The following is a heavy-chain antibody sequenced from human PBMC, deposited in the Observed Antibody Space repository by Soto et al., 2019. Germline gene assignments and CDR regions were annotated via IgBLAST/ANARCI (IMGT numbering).Heavy chain of an antibody. D-gene: IGHD2-15*01. CDR2: IYSGGST. V-gene: IGHV3-53*04. CDR3: ARVEGYCSGGSCSDAFDI. CDR1: GFTVSSNY. J-gene: IGHJ3*02. Sequence: EVQLVESGGGLVQPGGSLRLSCAASGFTVSSNYMSWVRQAPGKGLEWVSVIYSGGSTYYADSVKGRFTISRHNSKNTLYLQMNSLRAEDTAVYYCARVEGYCSGGSCSDAFDIWGQGTMVTVSS.